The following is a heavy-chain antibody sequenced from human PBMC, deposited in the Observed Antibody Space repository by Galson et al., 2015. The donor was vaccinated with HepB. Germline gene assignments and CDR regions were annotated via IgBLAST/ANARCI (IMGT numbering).Heavy chain of an antibody. CDR1: GFAFSSYG. Sequence: SLRLSCAASGFAFSSYGMHWVRQAPGKGLEWVATIWYDGKNEYYADSVEGRFTISRDNAKNTLYLQMNSLRAEDTAVYYCARDRERDGYNAGFDYWGQGTLVTVSS. D-gene: IGHD5-24*01. J-gene: IGHJ4*02. CDR3: ARDRERDGYNAGFDY. V-gene: IGHV3-33*01. CDR2: IWYDGKNE.